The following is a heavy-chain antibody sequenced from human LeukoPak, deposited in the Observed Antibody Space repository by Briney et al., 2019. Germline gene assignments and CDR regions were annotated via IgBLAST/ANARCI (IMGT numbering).Heavy chain of an antibody. CDR3: ARSPYYDFWSGYSDYGMDV. V-gene: IGHV4-59*01. CDR1: GGSISSYY. D-gene: IGHD3-3*01. CDR2: IYYSGST. J-gene: IGHJ6*02. Sequence: PSETLSLTCTVSGGSISSYYWSWIRQPPGKGLEWIGYIYYSGSTNYNPSLKSRVTISVDTSKNQFSLKLGSVTAADTAVYYCARSPYYDFWSGYSDYGMDVWGQGTTVTVSS.